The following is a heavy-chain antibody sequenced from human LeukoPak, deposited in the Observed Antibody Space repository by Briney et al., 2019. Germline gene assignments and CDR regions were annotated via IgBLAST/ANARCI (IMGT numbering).Heavy chain of an antibody. CDR2: IYYSGST. Sequence: SETLSLTCTVSGGSISSYYWSWIRQPPGKGLEWIGYIYYSGSTNYNPSLKSRVTISVDTSKNQFSLKLSSVTAADTAVYYCARAGELPHNWFDPWGQGTLVTVSS. D-gene: IGHD3-10*01. CDR1: GGSISSYY. V-gene: IGHV4-59*01. CDR3: ARAGELPHNWFDP. J-gene: IGHJ5*02.